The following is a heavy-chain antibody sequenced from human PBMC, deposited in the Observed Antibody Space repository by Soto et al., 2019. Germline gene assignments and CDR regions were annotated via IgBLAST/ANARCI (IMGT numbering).Heavy chain of an antibody. CDR2: IYYSGST. V-gene: IGHV4-30-4*02. CDR3: ARGAEGTLFHFDY. CDR1: SGSSNSADYS. D-gene: IGHD1-1*01. Sequence: PSDTPSLTCTASSGSSNSADYSWTWIRQPPGKGLEWIGYIYYSGSTYYNPSLKSRVTISVDTSKNQFSLKLSSVTAAGTAVYYCARGAEGTLFHFDYLGQGNLVTVSS. J-gene: IGHJ4*02.